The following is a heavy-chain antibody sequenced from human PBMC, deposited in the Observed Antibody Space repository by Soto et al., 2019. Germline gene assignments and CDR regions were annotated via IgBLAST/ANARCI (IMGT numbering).Heavy chain of an antibody. Sequence: GGSLRLSCAASGFTFSTYAMSWVRQAPGKGLEWVSAISGTGGSKYYADSVKGRFTISRDNSKNTLYLQMNSLRAEDTAVYYCARDPGYCSGGSCYSESYYYNGMDVWGQGTTVTVSS. CDR1: GFTFSTYA. D-gene: IGHD2-15*01. V-gene: IGHV3-23*01. CDR3: ARDPGYCSGGSCYSESYYYNGMDV. J-gene: IGHJ6*02. CDR2: ISGTGGSK.